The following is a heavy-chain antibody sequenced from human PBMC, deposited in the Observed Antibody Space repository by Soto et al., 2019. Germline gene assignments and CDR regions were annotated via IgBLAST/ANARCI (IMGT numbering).Heavy chain of an antibody. CDR1: GGSMTGYF. Sequence: QVQLQESGPGLVKPSETLSLTCTVSGGSMTGYFWTWIRQSAGKGLEWIGHVYNSGNTDYNPSLASRFTMAVDTSKREFPLKVKSVTAADTAVYYCARTHWVSGTEYWGQGTLVTVSS. CDR2: VYNSGNT. D-gene: IGHD6-19*01. CDR3: ARTHWVSGTEY. J-gene: IGHJ1*01. V-gene: IGHV4-4*07.